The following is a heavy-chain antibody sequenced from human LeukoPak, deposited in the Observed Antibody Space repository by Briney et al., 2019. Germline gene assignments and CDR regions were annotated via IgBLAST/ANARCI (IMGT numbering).Heavy chain of an antibody. V-gene: IGHV1-69*05. CDR2: IIPNFGTA. CDR3: ARASWCTNGVCPFDY. CDR1: GGTFSSYA. D-gene: IGHD2-8*01. J-gene: IGHJ4*02. Sequence: ASVKVSCKASGGTFSSYAISWVRQAPGQGLEWMGGIIPNFGTANYAQKFQGRVTINTDESTSTAYMELSSLRSEDTAVYYCARASWCTNGVCPFDYWGQGTLVTVSS.